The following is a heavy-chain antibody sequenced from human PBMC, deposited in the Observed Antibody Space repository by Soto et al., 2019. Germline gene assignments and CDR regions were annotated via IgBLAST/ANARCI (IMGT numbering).Heavy chain of an antibody. Sequence: ASVKVSCKASGYTFTGYYMHWVRQAPGQGLEWMGWINPNSGGTNYAQKFQGWVTMTRDTSISTAYMELGRLRSDDTAGYYCARDLPIHRQGLIAVAGEAYYYGMDVWGQGTTVTVSS. CDR2: INPNSGGT. CDR3: ARDLPIHRQGLIAVAGEAYYYGMDV. CDR1: GYTFTGYY. V-gene: IGHV1-2*04. D-gene: IGHD6-19*01. J-gene: IGHJ6*02.